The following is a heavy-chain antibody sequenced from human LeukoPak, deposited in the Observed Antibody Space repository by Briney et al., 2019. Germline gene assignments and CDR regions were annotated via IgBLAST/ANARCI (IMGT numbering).Heavy chain of an antibody. D-gene: IGHD5-24*01. J-gene: IGHJ4*02. CDR1: GGSISSSSYY. Sequence: PSETLSLTCTVSGGSISSSSYYWGWIRQPPGKGLEWIGSIYYSGSTYYNPSLKSRVTISVDTSKNQFSLKLSSVTAADTAVYYCAREGGGYNVFDYWAREPWSPSPQ. CDR2: IYYSGST. V-gene: IGHV4-39*07. CDR3: AREGGGYNVFDY.